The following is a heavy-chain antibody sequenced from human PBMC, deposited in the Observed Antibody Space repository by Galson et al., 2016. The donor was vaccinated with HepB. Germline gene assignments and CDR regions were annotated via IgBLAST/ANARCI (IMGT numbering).Heavy chain of an antibody. Sequence: SLRLSCAASGFTFSSYGMRWARQAPGRGLEWISSITGRGGNTYYADSVKGRFTISRDNSKNTLYLQLNSLRAEDTAVYYCARIQSHDYGSGQYYKIIDVWGQGTTVTVSS. D-gene: IGHD3-10*01. J-gene: IGHJ6*02. CDR1: GFTFSSYG. CDR3: ARIQSHDYGSGQYYKIIDV. V-gene: IGHV3-23*01. CDR2: ITGRGGNT.